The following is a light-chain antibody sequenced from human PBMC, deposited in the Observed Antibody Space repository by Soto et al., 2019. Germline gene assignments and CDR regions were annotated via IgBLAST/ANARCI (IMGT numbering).Light chain of an antibody. Sequence: SYDLTQPPSVSVSPGQTARITCSGDALPKQYAYWYQQKPGQTPVLVIYKDSERPSGIPERFSGSSSGTTVTLTISGVQAEDEADYYCQSADSSGTPYVFGTGTKVTVL. J-gene: IGLJ1*01. CDR3: QSADSSGTPYV. CDR2: KDS. V-gene: IGLV3-25*01. CDR1: ALPKQY.